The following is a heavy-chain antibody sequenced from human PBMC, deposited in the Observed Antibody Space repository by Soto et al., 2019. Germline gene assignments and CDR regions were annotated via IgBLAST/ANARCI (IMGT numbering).Heavy chain of an antibody. V-gene: IGHV1-8*01. CDR3: ARLYCSSTSCRAEYFQH. CDR2: MNPNSGNT. Sequence: QVQLVQSGAEVKKPGASVKVSCKASGYTFTSYDINWVRQSTEQGLEWMGWMNPNSGNTGYAQKFQGRATMTRNTSISTAYMELSSLRSEDTAVYYCARLYCSSTSCRAEYFQHWGQGTLVTVSS. J-gene: IGHJ1*01. CDR1: GYTFTSYD. D-gene: IGHD2-2*01.